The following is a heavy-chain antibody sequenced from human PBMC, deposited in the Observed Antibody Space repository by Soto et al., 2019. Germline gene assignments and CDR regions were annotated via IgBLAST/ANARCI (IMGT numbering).Heavy chain of an antibody. CDR1: GFTFSNAW. CDR2: IKSKTDGGTT. J-gene: IGHJ3*02. CDR3: TTEQGITGTTSDI. D-gene: IGHD1-7*01. V-gene: IGHV3-15*01. Sequence: EVQLVESGGGLVKPGGSLRLSCAASGFTFSNAWMSWVRQAPGKGLEWVGRIKSKTDGGTTDYAAPVKGRFTISRDDSKNTLYLQMNSLKTEDTAVYYCTTEQGITGTTSDIWGQGTMVTGSS.